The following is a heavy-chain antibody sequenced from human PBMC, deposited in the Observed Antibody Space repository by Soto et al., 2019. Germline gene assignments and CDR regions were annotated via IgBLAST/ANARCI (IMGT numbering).Heavy chain of an antibody. CDR2: IYHSGST. Sequence: SETLSLTCAVSGGCISSRNWWSWVRQPPGKGLEWIGEIYHSGSTNYNPSLKSRVTISVDKSKNQFSLKLSSVTAADTAVYYCARDRGYDILTGYYNSYYYYGMDVWGQGTTVTSP. CDR3: ARDRGYDILTGYYNSYYYYGMDV. CDR1: GGCISSRNW. D-gene: IGHD3-9*01. V-gene: IGHV4-4*02. J-gene: IGHJ6*02.